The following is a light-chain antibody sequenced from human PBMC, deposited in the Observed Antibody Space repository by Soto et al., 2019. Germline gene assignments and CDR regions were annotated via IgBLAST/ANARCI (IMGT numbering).Light chain of an antibody. V-gene: IGKV1-5*01. CDR2: DAS. CDR1: QSISSW. J-gene: IGKJ1*01. CDR3: QHHRT. Sequence: DIQMTQSPSTLSASVGDRVTITCRASQSISSWLAWYQQKPGKAPKLLIYDASSLESGVPSRFSGSGSGTEFTLTISSLQPDDFATYYCQHHRTFGQGTRWIS.